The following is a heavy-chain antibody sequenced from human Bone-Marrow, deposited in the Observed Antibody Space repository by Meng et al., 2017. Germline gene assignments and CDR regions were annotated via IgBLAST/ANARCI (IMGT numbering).Heavy chain of an antibody. CDR2: ISSSSSYI. D-gene: IGHD1-14*01. Sequence: GESLKISCAASGFPFSSYSMNWVRQAPGKGLEWVSSISSSSSYIYYADSVKGRFTISRDNAKNSLYLQMNSLRAEDTAVYYCARDTNLDYWGQGTLVTVSS. CDR1: GFPFSSYS. J-gene: IGHJ4*02. V-gene: IGHV3-21*01. CDR3: ARDTNLDY.